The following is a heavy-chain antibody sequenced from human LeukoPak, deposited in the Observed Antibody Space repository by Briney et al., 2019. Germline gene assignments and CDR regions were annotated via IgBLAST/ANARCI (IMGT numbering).Heavy chain of an antibody. CDR3: ARALLSTWLDP. J-gene: IGHJ5*02. CDR1: GESFSGYY. V-gene: IGHV4-34*01. CDR2: INHGGTT. Sequence: SETLSLTCAVYGESFSGYYWTWIRQPPGKGLERIGDINHGGTTNYNPSLKSRVTISVDTSQNQSTLKLRSVTAADAAVYCCARALLSTWLDPWGQGTLVTVSS. D-gene: IGHD2-2*01.